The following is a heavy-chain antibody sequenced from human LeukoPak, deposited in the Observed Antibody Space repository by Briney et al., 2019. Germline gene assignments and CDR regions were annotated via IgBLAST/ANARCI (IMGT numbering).Heavy chain of an antibody. V-gene: IGHV5-51*01. Sequence: GESLKISFKASGYSFTSYWIGWVRQMPGKGLEWMGIIDPSDSDTRYTPSFQGQVTISADKSLSTAYLLWNSLQASDTAMYYCARQTAMGRSGDYWGQGTLVTVSS. J-gene: IGHJ4*02. D-gene: IGHD5-18*01. CDR1: GYSFTSYW. CDR3: ARQTAMGRSGDY. CDR2: IDPSDSDT.